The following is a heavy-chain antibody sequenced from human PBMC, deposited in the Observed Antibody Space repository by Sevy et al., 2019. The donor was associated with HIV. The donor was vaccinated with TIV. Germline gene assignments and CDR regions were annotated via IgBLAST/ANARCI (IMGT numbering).Heavy chain of an antibody. CDR3: ARGLGYSNGSDSSSFDY. CDR1: GGSISSGGYS. J-gene: IGHJ4*02. D-gene: IGHD5-18*01. V-gene: IGHV4-30-2*01. CDR2: IYHSGST. Sequence: SETLSLTCAVSGGSISSGGYSWSWIRQPPGKGLEWIGYIYHSGSTYYNPSLKSRVTISVDRSKNQFSLKLSSVTAADTAVYYCARGLGYSNGSDSSSFDYWGQGTLVTVSS.